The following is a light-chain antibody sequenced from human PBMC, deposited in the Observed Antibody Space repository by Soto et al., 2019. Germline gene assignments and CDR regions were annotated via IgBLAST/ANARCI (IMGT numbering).Light chain of an antibody. CDR3: QHRSSWPRS. Sequence: DIVLTQSPATLSLSPGDRATLSCSASQSVGTSLAWYKQQPGQAPRLLIHDAAYRASGIPERFSGSGSGTAFSLSISSLEPDDFAVYYCQHRSSWPRSFGRGTKVEV. CDR1: QSVGTS. J-gene: IGKJ1*01. CDR2: DAA. V-gene: IGKV3-11*01.